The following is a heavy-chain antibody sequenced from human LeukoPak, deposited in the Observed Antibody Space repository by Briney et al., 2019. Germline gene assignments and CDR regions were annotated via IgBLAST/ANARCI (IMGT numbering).Heavy chain of an antibody. J-gene: IGHJ4*02. V-gene: IGHV3-48*01. CDR2: ITTSSDTI. D-gene: IGHD6-6*01. CDR3: ARDFSSGDY. CDR1: GFTFSSYS. Sequence: GGSLRLSCAASGFTFSSYSMNWVRQAPGKGLEWVSYITTSSDTIYYADSVKGRFIISRDNAKNSLYLQMNSLRAEDTAVYYCARDFSSGDYWGQGTLVTVSS.